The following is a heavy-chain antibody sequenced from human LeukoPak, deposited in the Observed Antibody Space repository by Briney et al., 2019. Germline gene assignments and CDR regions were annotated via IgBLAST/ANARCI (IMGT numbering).Heavy chain of an antibody. CDR3: ARPHSSFYHYGMDV. CDR2: IHGGDTT. CDR1: GISVSLNY. V-gene: IGHV3-53*01. J-gene: IGHJ6*02. Sequence: GGSLRLSCAVSGISVSLNYMNWVRQAPGKGLEWVSVIHGGDTTYYADSVKGRFIISRDNSRNTLYLQMNSLRAEDTAVYYCARPHSSFYHYGMDVWGQGTTVTVSS. D-gene: IGHD3-22*01.